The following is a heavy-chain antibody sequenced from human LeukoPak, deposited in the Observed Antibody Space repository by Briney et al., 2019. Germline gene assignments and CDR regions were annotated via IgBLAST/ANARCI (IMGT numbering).Heavy chain of an antibody. CDR3: ARDPSTVAPQGVDY. CDR1: GYTFTSYG. CDR2: ISAYNGNT. V-gene: IGHV1-18*01. D-gene: IGHD2-21*01. Sequence: ASVKVSCKGSGYTFTSYGISWVRQAHGQGLEWMGWISAYNGNTNSAQKLQGRVTMPTDTSTSTAYMELRSLRSADTAVYYCARDPSTVAPQGVDYWGQGTLVTVSS. J-gene: IGHJ4*02.